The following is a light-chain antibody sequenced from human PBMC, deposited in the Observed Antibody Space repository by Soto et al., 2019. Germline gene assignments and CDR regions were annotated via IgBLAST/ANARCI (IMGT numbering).Light chain of an antibody. CDR3: QQYYSTPPYT. V-gene: IGKV4-1*01. CDR1: QSVLYSSNNKNY. J-gene: IGKJ2*01. CDR2: WAS. Sequence: DIVMTQSPDSLAVSLGERATINCKSSQSVLYSSNNKNYLAWYQQKPGQTPKLLIYWASTRESGVPDRFSGSGSGTEFTLTINSLQAEDVAVYYCQQYYSTPPYTFGQGTKLEIK.